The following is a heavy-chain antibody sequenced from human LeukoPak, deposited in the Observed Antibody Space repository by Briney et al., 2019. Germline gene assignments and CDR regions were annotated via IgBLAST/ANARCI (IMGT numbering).Heavy chain of an antibody. CDR2: ISPSGGST. Sequence: ASVKVSCKASGYTFTSYYMHWVRQAPGQGLEWMGIISPSGGSTSYAQKFQGRVTMTRDTSTSTVYMELSSLRSEDTAVYYCARANGSGSYVFFYFDYWGQGTLVTVSS. V-gene: IGHV1-46*01. D-gene: IGHD3-10*01. CDR1: GYTFTSYY. CDR3: ARANGSGSYVFFYFDY. J-gene: IGHJ4*02.